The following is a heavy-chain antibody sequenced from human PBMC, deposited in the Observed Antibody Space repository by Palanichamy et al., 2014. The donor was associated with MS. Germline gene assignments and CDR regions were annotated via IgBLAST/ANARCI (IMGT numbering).Heavy chain of an antibody. CDR2: ISGYNGNT. D-gene: IGHD5-24*01. V-gene: IGHV1-18*01. Sequence: QVQLMQSGAEVKKPGASVKVSCKASGYTFTSYGISWVRQAPGQGLEWMGWISGYNGNTNYAQNLQARVTMTTDTSTTTAYVELRSLRSDDTAVYYCARDTSIQLFDLRGQGTLVSVSS. J-gene: IGHJ4*02. CDR3: ARDTSIQLFDL. CDR1: GYTFTSYG.